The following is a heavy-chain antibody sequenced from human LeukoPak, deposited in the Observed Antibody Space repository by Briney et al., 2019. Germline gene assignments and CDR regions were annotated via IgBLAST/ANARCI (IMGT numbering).Heavy chain of an antibody. CDR1: GGSISSGDYY. V-gene: IGHV4-30-4*01. CDR2: VYYSGST. J-gene: IGHJ6*02. CDR3: ARAWREKTAMAPGHYYGMDV. D-gene: IGHD5-18*01. Sequence: SQTLSLTCTVSGGSISSGDYYWSWIRQPPGKGLEWIGYVYYSGSTYYNPSLKSRVTISVDTSKNQFSLKLSSVTAADTAVYYCARAWREKTAMAPGHYYGMDVWGQGTTVTVSS.